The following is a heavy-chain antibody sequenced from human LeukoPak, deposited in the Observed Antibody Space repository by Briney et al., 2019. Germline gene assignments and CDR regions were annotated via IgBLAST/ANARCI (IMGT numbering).Heavy chain of an antibody. CDR1: GGSISSSSYY. Sequence: SETLSLTCTVSGGSISSSSYYWGWIRQPPGKGLEWIGSIYYSGSTYYNPSLKSRVTISVDTSKNQFSLKLSSVTAADTAVYYCARVLQRVWGSYRPLNWFDPWGQGTLVTVSS. CDR2: IYYSGST. D-gene: IGHD3-16*02. CDR3: ARVLQRVWGSYRPLNWFDP. V-gene: IGHV4-39*07. J-gene: IGHJ5*02.